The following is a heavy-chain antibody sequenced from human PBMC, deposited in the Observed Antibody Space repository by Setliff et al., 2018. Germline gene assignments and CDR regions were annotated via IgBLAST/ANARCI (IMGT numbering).Heavy chain of an antibody. J-gene: IGHJ3*02. Sequence: PSETLSLTCTVSGDSISNYYWNWIRQPAGKGLEWIGRIYGGGATNYNPSLKARLTISVDNSKNQFSLQLTSVTAADTALYFCARERLYYDDLTGFSPEAFDIWGQGTMVTVSS. D-gene: IGHD3-9*01. V-gene: IGHV4-4*07. CDR3: ARERLYYDDLTGFSPEAFDI. CDR1: GDSISNYY. CDR2: IYGGGAT.